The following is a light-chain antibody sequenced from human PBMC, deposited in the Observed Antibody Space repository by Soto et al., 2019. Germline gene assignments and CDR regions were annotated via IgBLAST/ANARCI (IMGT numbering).Light chain of an antibody. CDR1: SSDVGRFEY. V-gene: IGLV2-11*01. Sequence: QSALTQPCSVSGSPGQSVTISCTGTSSDVGRFEYVSWYQQHPGEAPKVVVYDITKRPSGVPDRFSGSKSGNTASLTISGLQAEDEADYYCCSYAGIYSYVFGTGTKLTVL. J-gene: IGLJ1*01. CDR2: DIT. CDR3: CSYAGIYSYV.